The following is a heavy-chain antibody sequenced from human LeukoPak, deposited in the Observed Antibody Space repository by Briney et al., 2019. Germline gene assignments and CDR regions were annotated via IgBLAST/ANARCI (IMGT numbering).Heavy chain of an antibody. CDR3: ARGSTYYEGSGQVPFDY. CDR2: ISGSSGII. J-gene: IGHJ4*02. D-gene: IGHD3-22*01. Sequence: GGSLRLSCAASGFTFNTYTMNWVRQAPGKGLEWVSYISGSSGIIDYADSVRGRFTISRDNAKNSLYLQMNSLRAEDTAVYYCARGSTYYEGSGQVPFDYWGQGTLVTVSS. CDR1: GFTFNTYT. V-gene: IGHV3-48*01.